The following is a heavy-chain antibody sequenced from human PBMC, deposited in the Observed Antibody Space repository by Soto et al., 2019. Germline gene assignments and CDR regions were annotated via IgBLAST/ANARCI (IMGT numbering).Heavy chain of an antibody. CDR1: GGTFSSYA. J-gene: IGHJ4*02. D-gene: IGHD3-16*01. Sequence: GASVKVSCKASGGTFSSYAISCVRQAPGQGLEWMGGIIPMFGTTNYAQKFQGRVTITADKSTGIAYMELSSLRSVDTAVYYCARVPKSGGGNGADYWGQGTLVTVSS. V-gene: IGHV1-69*06. CDR3: ARVPKSGGGNGADY. CDR2: IIPMFGTT.